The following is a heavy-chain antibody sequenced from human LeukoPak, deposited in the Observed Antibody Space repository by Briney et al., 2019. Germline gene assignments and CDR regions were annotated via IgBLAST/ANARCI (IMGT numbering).Heavy chain of an antibody. V-gene: IGHV3-15*01. CDR2: IKSKTDGGTT. D-gene: IGHD6-19*01. J-gene: IGHJ4*02. Sequence: PGGSLRLSCAASGFTFSNAWMSWVRQAPGKGLEWVGRIKSKTDGGTTDYAAPVKGRFTISRDDSKNTLYLQLNTLKTEDTAVYYCTTAVAGVITFDYWGQGTLVTVSS. CDR1: GFTFSNAW. CDR3: TTAVAGVITFDY.